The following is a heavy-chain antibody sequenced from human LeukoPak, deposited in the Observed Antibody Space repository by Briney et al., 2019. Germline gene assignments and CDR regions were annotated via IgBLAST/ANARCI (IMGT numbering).Heavy chain of an antibody. CDR3: ARGTMVRGVINY. Sequence: GGSLRLSCAGSGFAFGTYAMSWVRQAPGKGLEWVSVIYSGGSTYYADSVKGRFTISRDNSKNTLYLQMNSLRAEDTAVYYCARGTMVRGVINYWGQGTLVTVSS. J-gene: IGHJ4*02. CDR2: IYSGGST. CDR1: GFAFGTYA. D-gene: IGHD3-10*01. V-gene: IGHV3-53*01.